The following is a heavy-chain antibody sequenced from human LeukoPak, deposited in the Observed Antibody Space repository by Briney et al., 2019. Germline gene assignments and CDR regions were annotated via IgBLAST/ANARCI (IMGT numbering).Heavy chain of an antibody. CDR3: AKLGYCSSTSCPDY. CDR1: GFTFSSYG. J-gene: IGHJ4*02. CDR2: IRYDGSNK. D-gene: IGHD2-2*01. Sequence: GGSLRLSCAASGFTFSSYGMHWVRQAPGKGLEWVAFIRYDGSNKYHADSVKGRFTISRDNSKNTLYLQMNSLRAEDTAVYYCAKLGYCSSTSCPDYWGQGTLVTVSS. V-gene: IGHV3-30*02.